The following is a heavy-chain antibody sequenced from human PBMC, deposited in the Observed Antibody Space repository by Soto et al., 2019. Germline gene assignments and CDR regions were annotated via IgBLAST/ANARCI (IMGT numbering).Heavy chain of an antibody. CDR2: ITSSSNTI. D-gene: IGHD1-26*01. Sequence: EVQLVESGGGLVQPGGSLRLSCAASGFTFSSYSMNWVRQAPGKGLEWVSYITSSSNTIYYADSVKGRFTISRDNAKNSLCLQMNSLRDEDTAVYYCARESLSGSYDDYWGQGTLVTVSS. V-gene: IGHV3-48*02. J-gene: IGHJ4*02. CDR1: GFTFSSYS. CDR3: ARESLSGSYDDY.